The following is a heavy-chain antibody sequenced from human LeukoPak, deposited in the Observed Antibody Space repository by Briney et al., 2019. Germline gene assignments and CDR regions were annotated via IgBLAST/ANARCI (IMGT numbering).Heavy chain of an antibody. V-gene: IGHV3-69-1*01. CDR2: ISSSSYI. CDR3: VRDGFYSDSSGYPFGY. J-gene: IGHJ4*02. D-gene: IGHD3-22*01. Sequence: PGGSLRLSCATSQFNFNKFGMNWVRQAPGKGLEWVSSISSSSYIYYADSVKGRFTISRDNAKNSLYLQMNSLRAEDTAVYYCVRDGFYSDSSGYPFGYWGQGTLVTVSS. CDR1: QFNFNKFG.